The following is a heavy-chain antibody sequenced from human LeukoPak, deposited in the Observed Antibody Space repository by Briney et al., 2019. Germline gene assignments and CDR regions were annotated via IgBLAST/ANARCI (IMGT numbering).Heavy chain of an antibody. D-gene: IGHD3-16*01. Sequence: GGSLRLSCAASGFTFSSYSMNWVRQAPGKGLEWVSSISSSSSYIYSADSVKGRFTISRDNAKNSLYLQMNSLRAEDTAVYYCARDWGYYYYYGMDVWGQGTTVTVSS. CDR3: ARDWGYYYYYGMDV. CDR2: ISSSSSYI. CDR1: GFTFSSYS. J-gene: IGHJ6*02. V-gene: IGHV3-21*01.